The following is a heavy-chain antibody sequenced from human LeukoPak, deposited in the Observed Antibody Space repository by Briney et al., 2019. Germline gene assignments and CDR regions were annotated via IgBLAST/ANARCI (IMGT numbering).Heavy chain of an antibody. Sequence: GRSLRLSCVASGFTFSSYGMPWVRQAPGKGLEWVAVISYDGSNKYYADSVKGRFTISRDNSKNTLYLQMNSLRAEDTAVYYCAKDWTTVTTSFWGQGTLVTVSS. CDR1: GFTFSSYG. V-gene: IGHV3-30*18. J-gene: IGHJ4*02. CDR3: AKDWTTVTTSF. D-gene: IGHD4-17*01. CDR2: ISYDGSNK.